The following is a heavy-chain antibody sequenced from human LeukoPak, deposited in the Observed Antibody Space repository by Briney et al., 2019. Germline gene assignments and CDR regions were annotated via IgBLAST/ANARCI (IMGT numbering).Heavy chain of an antibody. Sequence: TGGSLRLSCAASGFTFSGSAMHWVRQASGKGLEWVGRIRSKANSYATAYAASVKGRFTISRDGSKNTAYLQMNSLKTEDTAVYYCTRWVSWNSSSLYYYYYYMDVWGKGTTVTVSS. CDR1: GFTFSGSA. CDR2: IRSKANSYAT. J-gene: IGHJ6*03. V-gene: IGHV3-73*01. D-gene: IGHD6-6*01. CDR3: TRWVSWNSSSLYYYYYYMDV.